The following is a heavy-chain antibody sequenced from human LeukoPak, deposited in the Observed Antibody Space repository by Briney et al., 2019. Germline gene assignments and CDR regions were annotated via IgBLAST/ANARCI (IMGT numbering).Heavy chain of an antibody. CDR2: IYYTGRT. D-gene: IGHD5-12*01. CDR1: GGSIDSYY. V-gene: IGHV4-59*08. CDR3: ARHGYSGCDPLP. Sequence: SETLSLTCTVSGGSIDSYYWSWIRQPPGKGLEWIGYIYYTGRTTYNPSLKSRFTISLDTSRNQFPLKVSSVTPADTAVYYCARHGYSGCDPLPWGPGTPVPVSS. J-gene: IGHJ4*02.